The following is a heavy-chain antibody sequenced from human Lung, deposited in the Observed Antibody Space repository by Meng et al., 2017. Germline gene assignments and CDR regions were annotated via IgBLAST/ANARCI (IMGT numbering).Heavy chain of an antibody. CDR1: GYTFTTYT. CDR3: ARGGDFDP. Sequence: QVQLAQPGSELKKTGASLKVSCKASGYTFTTYTINWVRQAHGRGLEWMGWISTNTGNPTYVQGFTGRFVFSLDTSVSTAYLQISSLEAADTAVYYCARGGDFDPWGQGTLVTVSS. D-gene: IGHD2/OR15-2a*01. J-gene: IGHJ5*02. CDR2: ISTNTGNP. V-gene: IGHV7-4-1*02.